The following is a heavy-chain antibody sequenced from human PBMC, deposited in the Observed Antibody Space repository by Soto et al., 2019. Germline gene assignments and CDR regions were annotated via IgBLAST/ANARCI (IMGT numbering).Heavy chain of an antibody. CDR1: GGSTSSGDYY. Sequence: SETLSLTCSVSGGSTSSGDYYWSWIRQPPGKGLEWIGYIFYSGSTYYNPSLESRVTISVDTSENQFSLKLRSVTAADTAVYYCAREANWNYELGNYFDYWGQGTLVTVSS. CDR3: AREANWNYELGNYFDY. D-gene: IGHD1-7*01. V-gene: IGHV4-30-4*01. CDR2: IFYSGST. J-gene: IGHJ4*02.